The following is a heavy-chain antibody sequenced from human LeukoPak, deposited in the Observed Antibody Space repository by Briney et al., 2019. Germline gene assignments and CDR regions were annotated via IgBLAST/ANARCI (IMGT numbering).Heavy chain of an antibody. J-gene: IGHJ6*02. CDR1: GFTFSSYA. CDR2: ISGSGGST. D-gene: IGHD1-7*01. Sequence: GGSLRLSCAASGFTFSSYAMSWVRQAPGKGLEWVSAISGSGGSTYYADSVKGRFTISRDNSKNTLYLQMNSLRAEDTAVYYCAKGGYDWNYSGVFYYGMDVWGQGTTVTVSS. V-gene: IGHV3-23*01. CDR3: AKGGYDWNYSGVFYYGMDV.